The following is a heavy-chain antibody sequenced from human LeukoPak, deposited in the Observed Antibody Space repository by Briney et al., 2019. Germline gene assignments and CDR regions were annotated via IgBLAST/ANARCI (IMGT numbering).Heavy chain of an antibody. CDR1: GGSINIDGYY. Sequence: PSETLSLTCTVSGGSINIDGYYWSWIRQPPGQGLEWIGYISYDGSTYYNPSLKSRVTISVDTSKNQFSLKLSSVTAADTAVYYCARAPDCTNGVCYTFWFDPWGQGTLVTVSS. CDR2: ISYDGST. CDR3: ARAPDCTNGVCYTFWFDP. V-gene: IGHV4-31*03. D-gene: IGHD2-8*01. J-gene: IGHJ5*02.